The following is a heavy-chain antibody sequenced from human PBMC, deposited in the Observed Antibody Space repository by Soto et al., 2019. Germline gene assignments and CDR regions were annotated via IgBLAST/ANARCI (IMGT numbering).Heavy chain of an antibody. CDR3: ARGAKNIYAMDV. CDR1: GFAFSTYW. J-gene: IGHJ6*02. V-gene: IGHV3-74*01. Sequence: GGSLRLSCAASGFAFSTYWMHWVRQAPGEGLLWVARIKFDGSSTYSADSVKGRFTISRDDAKNTLYLQMNGLRVDDTAVYYCARGAKNIYAMDVWGQGTTVTVSS. CDR2: IKFDGSST.